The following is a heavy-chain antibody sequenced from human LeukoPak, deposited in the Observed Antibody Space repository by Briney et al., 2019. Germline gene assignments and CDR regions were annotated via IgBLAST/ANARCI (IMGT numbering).Heavy chain of an antibody. V-gene: IGHV4-59*08. D-gene: IGHD7-27*01. Sequence: PSETLSLTCTVSGDSFSSYYWSWIRQPPGKGLEWIGHIYNRGNTHYNPSLKSRVTISVDTSKNQFSLTLNSVTAADTAVFYCARRPHNWGFDYWGQGTLVTVSP. CDR1: GDSFSSYY. J-gene: IGHJ4*02. CDR2: IYNRGNT. CDR3: ARRPHNWGFDY.